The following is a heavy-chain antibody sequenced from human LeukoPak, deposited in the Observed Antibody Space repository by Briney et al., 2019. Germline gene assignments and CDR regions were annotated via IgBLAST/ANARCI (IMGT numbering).Heavy chain of an antibody. V-gene: IGHV4-39*01. J-gene: IGHJ4*02. CDR3: ARSALIVGATPHFDY. CDR2: FYYSGST. D-gene: IGHD1-26*01. Sequence: SETLSLTCTVSRGSISSSSYYWGWIRQPPGKGLEWIGSFYYSGSTHYNPSLKSRVTISVDTSKNQFSLKLNSVTAVDTAVYYCARSALIVGATPHFDYWGQGTLVTVSS. CDR1: RGSISSSSYY.